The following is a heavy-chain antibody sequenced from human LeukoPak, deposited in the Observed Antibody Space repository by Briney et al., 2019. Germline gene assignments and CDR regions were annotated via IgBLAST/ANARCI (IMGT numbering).Heavy chain of an antibody. D-gene: IGHD3-10*01. CDR2: IYTSGST. Sequence: PSETLSLTCTVSGGSISSYYWSWFRQPAGKGLEWIGRIYTSGSTNYNPSLKSRVTMSVDTSKNQFSLKLSSVTAADTAVYYFASRLLWFGDNAFDIWGQGTMVTVSS. CDR3: ASRLLWFGDNAFDI. J-gene: IGHJ3*02. CDR1: GGSISSYY. V-gene: IGHV4-4*07.